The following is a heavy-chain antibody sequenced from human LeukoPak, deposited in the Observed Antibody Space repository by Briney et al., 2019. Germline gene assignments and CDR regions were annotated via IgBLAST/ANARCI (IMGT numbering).Heavy chain of an antibody. J-gene: IGHJ4*02. V-gene: IGHV3-30*04. CDR2: MSYDGSNK. D-gene: IGHD3-10*01. CDR3: ARDGEGTSGSTSFDY. CDR1: GFTFSSYA. Sequence: PGGSLRLSCAASGFTFSSYAMHWVRQAPGKGLEWVAVMSYDGSNKYYADSVKGRFTISRDNSKNTLYLQMNSLRAEDTAVYYCARDGEGTSGSTSFDYWGQGTLVTVSS.